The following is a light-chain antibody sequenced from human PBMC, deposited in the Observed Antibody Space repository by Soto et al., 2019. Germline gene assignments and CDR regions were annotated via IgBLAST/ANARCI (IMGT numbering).Light chain of an antibody. V-gene: IGLV2-14*01. CDR2: QVT. Sequence: LTQPASVSGSPGQSITISCTGTSSDVGGYDYVSWYQHHPGKAPKLLIYQVTNRPSRVSNRFSGSKSGNTASLTISGLQADDEADYYCTSYSSSDIFYVFGTGTKVTVL. CDR3: TSYSSSDIFYV. J-gene: IGLJ1*01. CDR1: SSDVGGYDY.